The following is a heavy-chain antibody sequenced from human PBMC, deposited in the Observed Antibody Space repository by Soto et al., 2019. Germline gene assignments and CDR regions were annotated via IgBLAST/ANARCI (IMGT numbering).Heavy chain of an antibody. CDR2: ISGSGAGT. D-gene: IGHD3-3*01. J-gene: IGHJ6*02. CDR1: GFTFSTSS. CDR3: AKGPTVFGAVISFDYYYGMYV. Sequence: LRLSCTASGFTFSTSSMSWVRQPPGRGLEWVSGISGSGAGTYYADSVKGRFTISRDNSKNTLYLQMSGLRAEDAAVYYCAKGPTVFGAVISFDYYYGMYVWGQGTPVTVSS. V-gene: IGHV3-23*01.